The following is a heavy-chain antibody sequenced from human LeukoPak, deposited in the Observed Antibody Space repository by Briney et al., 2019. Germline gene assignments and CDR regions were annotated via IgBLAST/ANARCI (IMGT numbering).Heavy chain of an antibody. D-gene: IGHD6-13*01. CDR1: GDSISTSNSY. CDR3: ARGGSSWYENWFDP. CDR2: IYYSGST. V-gene: IGHV4-61*05. J-gene: IGHJ5*02. Sequence: PSETLSLTCTVSGDSISTSNSYWGWIRQPPGKGLEWIGYIYYSGSTNYNPSLKSRVTISVDTSKNQFSLKLSPVTAADTAVYYCARGGSSWYENWFDPWGQGTLVTVSS.